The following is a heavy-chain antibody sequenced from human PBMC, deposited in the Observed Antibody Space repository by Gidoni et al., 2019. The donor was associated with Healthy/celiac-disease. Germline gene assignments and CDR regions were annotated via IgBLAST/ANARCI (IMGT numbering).Heavy chain of an antibody. CDR1: GGSISSSSYY. V-gene: IGHV4-39*07. CDR3: ARDMDSSSWYDY. J-gene: IGHJ4*02. Sequence: QLQLQESGPGLWTPSETLSLTCTVPGGSISSSSYYWGWIRQPPGRGLEWIGSIYYSGSTYYNPTLKSRVTISVDTSKNQFSLKLSSVTAADTAVYYCARDMDSSSWYDYWGQGTLVTVSS. D-gene: IGHD6-13*01. CDR2: IYYSGST.